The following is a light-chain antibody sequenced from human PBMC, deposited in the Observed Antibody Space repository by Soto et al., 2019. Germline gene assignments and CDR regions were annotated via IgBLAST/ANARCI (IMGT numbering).Light chain of an antibody. V-gene: IGKV3-20*01. CDR1: QSVSNNY. J-gene: IGKJ1*01. Sequence: EIVLTQSPGTLSLTPGERATLSCRASQSVSNNYLAWYQQKPGQAPRLLIYGASSRATGIPDRFSGSGSGTDFSLTISRLEPEDFAVYYCQQYGVSPRTFGQGTKVDNK. CDR2: GAS. CDR3: QQYGVSPRT.